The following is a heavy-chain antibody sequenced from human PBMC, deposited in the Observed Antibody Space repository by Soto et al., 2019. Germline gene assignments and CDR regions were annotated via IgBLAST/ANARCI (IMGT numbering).Heavy chain of an antibody. J-gene: IGHJ4*02. Sequence: QVQLVESGGGLVKPGGSLRLSCAASGFTFSDYYMSWIRQAPGKGLEWISYITSSGTTIYYAASVKGRFTISRDNAKNSLYLEMDSLRAEDTAVYYYAAGYLYHTYFDFWGQGTLVTVSS. CDR1: GFTFSDYY. CDR2: ITSSGTTI. CDR3: AAGYLYHTYFDF. D-gene: IGHD5-18*01. V-gene: IGHV3-11*01.